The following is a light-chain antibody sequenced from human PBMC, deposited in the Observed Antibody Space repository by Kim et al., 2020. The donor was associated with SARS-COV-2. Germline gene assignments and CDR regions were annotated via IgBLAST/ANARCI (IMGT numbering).Light chain of an antibody. CDR3: AAWDDSLNGWV. J-gene: IGLJ3*02. CDR1: SSNIGSNT. V-gene: IGLV1-44*01. CDR2: SNN. Sequence: GQRSTITCSGSSSNIGSNTVNCYQQLPGTAPKLLIYSNNQRPSGVPDRFSGSKSGTAAPLAISGLQSEDEADYYCAAWDDSLNGWVFGGGTKLTVL.